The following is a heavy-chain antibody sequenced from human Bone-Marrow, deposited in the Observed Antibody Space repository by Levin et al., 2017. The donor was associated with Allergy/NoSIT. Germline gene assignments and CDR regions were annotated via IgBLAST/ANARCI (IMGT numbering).Heavy chain of an antibody. CDR3: ARVPYFDWLGYFDY. CDR2: IYHSGST. CDR1: GGSISSSNW. V-gene: IGHV4-4*02. D-gene: IGHD3-9*01. J-gene: IGHJ4*02. Sequence: SETLSLTCAVSGGSISSSNWWSWVRQPPGKGLEWIGEIYHSGSTNYNPSLKSRVTISVDKSKNQFSLKLSSVTAADTAVYYCARVPYFDWLGYFDYWGQGTLVTVSS.